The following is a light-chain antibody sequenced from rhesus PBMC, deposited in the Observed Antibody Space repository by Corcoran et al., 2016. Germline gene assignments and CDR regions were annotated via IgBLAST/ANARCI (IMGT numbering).Light chain of an antibody. CDR3: LQDYTTPDS. Sequence: DIQMTQSPSSLSASVGDRVTVTCRAIQGLNKELSWYQQKPGKAPTLLIFAASNLQTGVSSRFSGIGAGTDFTLTISSLQPEEVATYYCLQDYTTPDSCGQGTKVEIK. CDR2: AAS. J-gene: IGKJ2*01. V-gene: IGKV1-94*01. CDR1: QGLNKE.